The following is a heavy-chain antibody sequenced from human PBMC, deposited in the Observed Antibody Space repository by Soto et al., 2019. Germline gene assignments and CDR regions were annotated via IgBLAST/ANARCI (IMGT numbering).Heavy chain of an antibody. Sequence: SSEQVSCKASVHTFSNYAITWVRQAPGQGHKWMGGIIPIFGTANYAQKFQGRVTITADESTSTAYMELSSLRSEDTAVYYCARESRYCSGGSCYFLPGIDYWGQGTLVTVSS. J-gene: IGHJ4*02. CDR2: IIPIFGTA. CDR1: VHTFSNYA. CDR3: ARESRYCSGGSCYFLPGIDY. D-gene: IGHD2-15*01. V-gene: IGHV1-69*13.